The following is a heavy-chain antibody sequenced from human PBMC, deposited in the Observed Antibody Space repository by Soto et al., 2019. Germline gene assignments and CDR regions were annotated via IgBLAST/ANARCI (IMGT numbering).Heavy chain of an antibody. CDR1: GGSISSYY. V-gene: IGHV4-59*08. D-gene: IGHD3-10*01. CDR2: MYNSGST. Sequence: QVQLQESGPGLVKPSETLSLTCTVSGGSISSYYWTWIRQPPGKGLEWIGFMYNSGSTHYNPSLKSRVTISLDTSKNQFSLNLRSVTAADTAVYYCASMGYHYGSGSYPLDYWGQGTLVTGSS. J-gene: IGHJ4*02. CDR3: ASMGYHYGSGSYPLDY.